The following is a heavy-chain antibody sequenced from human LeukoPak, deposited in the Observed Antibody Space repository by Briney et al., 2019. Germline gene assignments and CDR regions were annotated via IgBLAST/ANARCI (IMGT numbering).Heavy chain of an antibody. J-gene: IGHJ3*02. D-gene: IGHD3-22*01. CDR2: IYYSGST. Sequence: SETLSLTCTVSGGSISSYYWSWIRQPPGKGLEWIGYIYYSGSTNYNPSLKGRVTISVDTSKSQFSLKLSSVTAADTAVYYCARARGSNGYYDSSGYYYGFVAFDIWGQGTMVTVSS. V-gene: IGHV4-59*01. CDR1: GGSISSYY. CDR3: ARARGSNGYYDSSGYYYGFVAFDI.